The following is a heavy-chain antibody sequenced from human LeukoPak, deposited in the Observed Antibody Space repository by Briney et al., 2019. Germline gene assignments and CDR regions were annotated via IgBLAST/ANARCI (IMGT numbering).Heavy chain of an antibody. Sequence: SVKVSCKASGGTFSSYAISWVRQAPGQGLEWMGGIIPIFGTANYAQKFQGRVTITADESTSTAYMELSSLRSEDTAVYYCARDRLVAATGSYYYYGMDVWGQGTTVTVSS. CDR1: GGTFSSYA. CDR3: ARDRLVAATGSYYYYGMDV. J-gene: IGHJ6*02. V-gene: IGHV1-69*13. D-gene: IGHD2-15*01. CDR2: IIPIFGTA.